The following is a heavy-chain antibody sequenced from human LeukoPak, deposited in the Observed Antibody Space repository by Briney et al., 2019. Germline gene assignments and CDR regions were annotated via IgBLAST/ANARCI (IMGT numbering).Heavy chain of an antibody. Sequence: SETLSLICSVSGASISGNYWSWIRQPPGKGLEFIGYMFHSGSTNYNPSLKSRVITSLDASKNQFSLKLFSVTAADTAVYYCARLGQTVTGFYSLDIWGQGTMVTVSS. V-gene: IGHV4-59*12. CDR2: MFHSGST. CDR3: ARLGQTVTGFYSLDI. D-gene: IGHD3-9*01. CDR1: GASISGNY. J-gene: IGHJ3*02.